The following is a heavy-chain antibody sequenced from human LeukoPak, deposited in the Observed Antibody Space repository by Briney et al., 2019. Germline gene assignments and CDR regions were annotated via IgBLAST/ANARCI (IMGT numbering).Heavy chain of an antibody. CDR1: GGSISSSSYY. D-gene: IGHD3-22*01. Sequence: SETLSLTCTVSGGSISSSSYYWGWIRQPPGKGLEWIGSIYYSGSTNYNPSLKSRVTISVDTSKNQFSLKLSSVTAADTAVYYCARAYYYDSSGYLDYWGQGTLVTVSS. V-gene: IGHV4-39*07. CDR3: ARAYYYDSSGYLDY. CDR2: IYYSGST. J-gene: IGHJ4*02.